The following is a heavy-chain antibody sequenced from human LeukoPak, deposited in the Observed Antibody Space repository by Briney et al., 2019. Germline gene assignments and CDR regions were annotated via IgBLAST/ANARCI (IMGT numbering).Heavy chain of an antibody. CDR2: IYYSGST. Sequence: PSETLSLTCTVSGGSISSSSYYWAWIRQPPGKGLEWTGSIYYSGSTYYNPSLKSRVTISVDTSKNQFSLKLNSVTAADTAVYYCARHDWFDPWGQGTLVTVSS. V-gene: IGHV4-39*01. CDR3: ARHDWFDP. J-gene: IGHJ5*02. CDR1: GGSISSSSYY.